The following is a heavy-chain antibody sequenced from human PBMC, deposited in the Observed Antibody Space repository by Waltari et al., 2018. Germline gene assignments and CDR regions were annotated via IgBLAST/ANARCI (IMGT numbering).Heavy chain of an antibody. J-gene: IGHJ4*02. V-gene: IGHV3-21*01. CDR2: ISSSSSYI. CDR3: ARAFGSSGYMDY. CDR1: GFTFSSYS. Sequence: EVQLVESGGGLVKPGGSLRLSCAASGFTFSSYSMNWVRQAPGKGREWVSSISSSSSYIYYADSVKGRFTISRDNAKNSLYLQMNSLRAEDTAVYYCARAFGSSGYMDYWGQGTLVTVSS. D-gene: IGHD3-22*01.